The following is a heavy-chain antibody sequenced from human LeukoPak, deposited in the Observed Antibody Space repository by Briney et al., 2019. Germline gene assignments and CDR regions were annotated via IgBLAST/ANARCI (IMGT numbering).Heavy chain of an antibody. CDR2: VYDIGST. Sequence: KTSETLSLTCTVSGGSIGSHYWTWLRQTPGKGLEWIGYVYDIGSTKYNPSLKSRVTISVDTSKNQFSLRLSSVTAADTAVYYCARGGVLKSVDYWGQGTLVAVSS. J-gene: IGHJ4*02. CDR3: ARGGVLKSVDY. D-gene: IGHD3-16*01. CDR1: GGSIGSHY. V-gene: IGHV4-59*11.